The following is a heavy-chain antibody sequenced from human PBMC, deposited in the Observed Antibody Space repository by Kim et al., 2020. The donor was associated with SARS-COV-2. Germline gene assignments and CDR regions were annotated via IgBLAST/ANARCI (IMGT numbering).Heavy chain of an antibody. D-gene: IGHD3-10*01. J-gene: IGHJ4*02. CDR3: AKSYIKRGYYGSGSLDY. CDR1: GFTFSSYG. CDR2: ISYDGSNK. V-gene: IGHV3-30*18. Sequence: GGSLRLSCAASGFTFSSYGMHWVRQAPGKGLEWVAVISYDGSNKYYADSVKGRFTISRDNSKNTLYLQMNSLRAEDTAVYYCAKSYIKRGYYGSGSLDYWGQGTLVTVSS.